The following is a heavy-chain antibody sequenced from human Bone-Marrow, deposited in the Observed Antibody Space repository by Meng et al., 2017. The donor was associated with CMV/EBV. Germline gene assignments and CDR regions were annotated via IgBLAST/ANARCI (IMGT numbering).Heavy chain of an antibody. V-gene: IGHV1-2*02. D-gene: IGHD4-23*01. Sequence: ASVKVSCKASGYTFTGYYMHWVRQAPGQGLEWMGWINPNSGGTNYAQKFQGRVTMTRDTSISTAYMELSRLRSEDTAVYYCARGSSYGGNSVPDYWGQGALVTVSS. CDR1: GYTFTGYY. CDR2: INPNSGGT. CDR3: ARGSSYGGNSVPDY. J-gene: IGHJ4*02.